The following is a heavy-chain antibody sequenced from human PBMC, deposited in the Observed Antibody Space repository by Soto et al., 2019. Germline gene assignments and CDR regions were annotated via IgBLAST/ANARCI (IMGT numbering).Heavy chain of an antibody. Sequence: QVQLVESGGGVVQPGRSLRLSCAASGFTFSSYGMHWVRQAPGKGLEWVAVIWYDGSNKYYADSVKGRFTISRDNSKNTLYLQMNSLRAEDTAVYYCAREGGEGYGSLDAFDIWGQGTMVTVSS. CDR2: IWYDGSNK. J-gene: IGHJ3*02. CDR3: AREGGEGYGSLDAFDI. V-gene: IGHV3-33*01. D-gene: IGHD3-10*01. CDR1: GFTFSSYG.